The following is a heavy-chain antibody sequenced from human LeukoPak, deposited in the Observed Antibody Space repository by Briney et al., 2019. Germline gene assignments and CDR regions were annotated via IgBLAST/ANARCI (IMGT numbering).Heavy chain of an antibody. D-gene: IGHD3-3*01. CDR1: GYTFTSSD. J-gene: IGHJ4*02. Sequence: ASVKVSCKASGYTFTSSDINWVRQATGQGLEWMGWMNPNSGNTGYAQKFQGRVTITRNTSISTAYMELSSLRSEDTAVYYCARDFEPYSYYDFWSGYYSYYEQLDYWGQGTLVTVSS. CDR3: ARDFEPYSYYDFWSGYYSYYEQLDY. CDR2: MNPNSGNT. V-gene: IGHV1-8*03.